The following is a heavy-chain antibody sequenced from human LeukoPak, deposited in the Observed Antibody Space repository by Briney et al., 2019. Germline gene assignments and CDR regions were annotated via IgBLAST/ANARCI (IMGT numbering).Heavy chain of an antibody. J-gene: IGHJ6*02. Sequence: KTGGSLRLSCTASGFTFSNAWMSWVRQPPGKGLEWIGEINHSGSTNYNPSLKSRVTISVDTSKNQFSLKLSSVTAADTAVYYCARSNTAIRYYYYGMDVWGQGTTVTVSS. CDR1: GFTFSNAW. D-gene: IGHD5-18*01. V-gene: IGHV4-34*01. CDR3: ARSNTAIRYYYYGMDV. CDR2: INHSGST.